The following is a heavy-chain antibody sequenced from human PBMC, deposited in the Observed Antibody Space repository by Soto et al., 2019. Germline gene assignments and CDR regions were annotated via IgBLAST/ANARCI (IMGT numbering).Heavy chain of an antibody. V-gene: IGHV4-30-2*01. Sequence: PSETLSLTCAVSGDSITTGGHYWSWIRQPPGKGLEWIGYIYHSGSTFYNPSLKSRVTISEDRSKNHFSLQLTSVTAEDTAVYYCARDYYYDSSGGIDYWGQGTLVTVSS. J-gene: IGHJ4*02. CDR1: GDSITTGGHY. CDR2: IYHSGST. CDR3: ARDYYYDSSGGIDY. D-gene: IGHD3-22*01.